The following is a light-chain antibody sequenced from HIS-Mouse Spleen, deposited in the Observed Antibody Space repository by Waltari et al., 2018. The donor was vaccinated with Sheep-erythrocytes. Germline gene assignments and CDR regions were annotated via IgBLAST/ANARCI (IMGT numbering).Light chain of an antibody. CDR3: QQYYSTPWT. CDR1: QSVLYSSNNKNY. CDR2: WAS. J-gene: IGKJ1*01. V-gene: IGKV4-1*01. Sequence: DIVMTQSPDSLAVSLGERATINCKSSQSVLYSSNNKNYLAWYQQKTGQPPNLLIYWASTRESGVPDRFSGSGSGTDFPHTISSLQAEDVAVYDCQQYYSTPWTFGQGTKVEIK.